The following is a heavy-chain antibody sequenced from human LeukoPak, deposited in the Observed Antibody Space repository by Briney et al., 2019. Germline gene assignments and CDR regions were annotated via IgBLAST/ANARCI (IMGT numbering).Heavy chain of an antibody. J-gene: IGHJ4*02. V-gene: IGHV4-39*07. CDR1: GGSISSGSYS. Sequence: SETLSLTCAVSGGSISSGSYSWSWIRQPPGKGLEWIGSIYYSGSTYYNPSLKSRVTISVDTSKNQFSLKLSSVTAADTAVYYCAREKDCSGGSCYSRGAYFDYWGQGTLVTVSS. D-gene: IGHD2-15*01. CDR3: AREKDCSGGSCYSRGAYFDY. CDR2: IYYSGST.